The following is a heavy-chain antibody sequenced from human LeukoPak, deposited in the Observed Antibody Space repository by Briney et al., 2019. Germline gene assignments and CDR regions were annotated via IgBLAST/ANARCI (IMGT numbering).Heavy chain of an antibody. J-gene: IGHJ3*02. CDR3: ASGPGFDVFDI. CDR1: GGSISSSSYY. CDR2: IYYSGST. V-gene: IGHV4-39*07. Sequence: PSETLSLTCTVSGGSISSSSYYWGWIRQPPGKGLEWIGSIYYSGSTYYNPSLKSRVTISVDRSKNQFSLKLSPVTAADTAVYYCASGPGFDVFDIWGQGTMVTVSS.